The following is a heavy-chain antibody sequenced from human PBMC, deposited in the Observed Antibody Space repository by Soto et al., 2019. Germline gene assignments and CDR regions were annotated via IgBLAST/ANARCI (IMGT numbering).Heavy chain of an antibody. CDR3: VRRHVSATGIDWFDP. Sequence: AAVKVSCKASGYTFTSYGIHWVRQARAQRLEWMGWINAANGDTKYSPKFQGRVTITRDTSASTAYMELSSLRSEDTAVYYCVRRHVSATGIDWFDPWGQGTLVTVSS. CDR2: INAANGDT. CDR1: GYTFTSYG. V-gene: IGHV1-3*01. J-gene: IGHJ5*02. D-gene: IGHD6-13*01.